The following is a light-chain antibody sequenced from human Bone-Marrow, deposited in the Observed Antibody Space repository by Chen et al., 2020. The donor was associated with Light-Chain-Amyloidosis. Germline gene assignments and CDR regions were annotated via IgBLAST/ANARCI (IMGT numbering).Light chain of an antibody. CDR2: RDT. J-gene: IGLJ2*01. V-gene: IGLV3-25*03. Sequence: SYELTQPPSVSVSPGQTARITCSGDDLPTKYAYWYQQKPGQAPVLVIHRDTERPSGISERFSGSSSGRKATLTISGVQAEDEADYHCQSADSSGTYEVIFGGGTKLTGL. CDR3: QSADSSGTYEVI. CDR1: DLPTKY.